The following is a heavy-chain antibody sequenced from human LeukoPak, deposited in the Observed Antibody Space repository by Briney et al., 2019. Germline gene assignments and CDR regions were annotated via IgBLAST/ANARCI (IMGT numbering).Heavy chain of an antibody. J-gene: IGHJ4*02. D-gene: IGHD2-21*01. CDR1: GVSVRSSDSY. CDR3: ARRGLVVVPL. Sequence: PSETLSLTCTVSGVSVRSSDSYWVWVRQPPGKGLEWVGSIYYNGNTPFNPSLKSRLSISVDMSKNQFSLRMTSVTAADTAVYYCARRGLVVVPLWGQGILVTVSS. CDR2: IYYNGNT. V-gene: IGHV4-39*01.